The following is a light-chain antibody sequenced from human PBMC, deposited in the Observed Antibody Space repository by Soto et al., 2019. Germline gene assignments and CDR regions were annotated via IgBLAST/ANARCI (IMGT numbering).Light chain of an antibody. V-gene: IGKV1-5*01. CDR1: QSISGW. CDR3: QQYNSYLWT. J-gene: IGKJ1*01. Sequence: DIQITQSPSTLSGSVGDRVTIPWRASQSISGWLAWYQQKPGKAPNLLIYDASRLESGVPSRFRGSGSGTEFTLTISDLQPGDFATYYCQQYNSYLWTFGQGTKVDIK. CDR2: DAS.